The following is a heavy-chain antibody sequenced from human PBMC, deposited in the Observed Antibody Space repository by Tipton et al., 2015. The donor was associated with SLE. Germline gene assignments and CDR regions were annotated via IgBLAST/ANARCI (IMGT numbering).Heavy chain of an antibody. Sequence: TLSLTCAVSGYSISSGYYWGWIRPPPGKGLEWIGYIYTSGSTNYNPSLKSRVTISVDTSKNQFSLKLSSVTAADTAVYYCERDRSNMDVWGKGTTVTVSS. CDR3: ERDRSNMDV. J-gene: IGHJ6*03. CDR1: GYSISSGYY. CDR2: IYTSGST. V-gene: IGHV4-38-2*02.